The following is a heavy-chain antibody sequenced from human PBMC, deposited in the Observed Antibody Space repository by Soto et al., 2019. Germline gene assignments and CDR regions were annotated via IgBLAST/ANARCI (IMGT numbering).Heavy chain of an antibody. J-gene: IGHJ5*02. CDR3: ASHYGDNGWFDP. D-gene: IGHD4-17*01. V-gene: IGHV3-21*06. CDR1: GFTFSAYN. CDR2: ITSSSSSI. Sequence: EVQLVESGGGLVKPGGSLRLSCAASGFTFSAYNMNWVRQPPGKGLEWVSSITSSSSSIYYADSLKGRFTISRDNAKNSLYHQMNSLRAEDTAVYYCASHYGDNGWFDPWGQGTLVTVSS.